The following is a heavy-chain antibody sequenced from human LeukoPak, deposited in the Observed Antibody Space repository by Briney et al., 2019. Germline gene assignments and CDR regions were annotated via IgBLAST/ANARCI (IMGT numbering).Heavy chain of an antibody. CDR3: ASSLGDAFDI. Sequence: GGSLLLSCAASGFTVSSNYMSGGRQAPGKGLEWVSVIYSGGSTYYADSVKGRFTISRDNSKNTLYLQMNSLRAEDTAVYYCASSLGDAFDIWGQGTMVTVSS. D-gene: IGHD7-27*01. CDR2: IYSGGST. J-gene: IGHJ3*02. V-gene: IGHV3-53*01. CDR1: GFTVSSNY.